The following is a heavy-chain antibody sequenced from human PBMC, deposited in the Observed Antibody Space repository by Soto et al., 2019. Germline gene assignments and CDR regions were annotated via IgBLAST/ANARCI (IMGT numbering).Heavy chain of an antibody. J-gene: IGHJ5*02. D-gene: IGHD6-13*01. CDR1: GFTFSSYA. V-gene: IGHV3-30-3*01. CDR3: ARGYSSSSGVFDP. Sequence: ESGGGVVQPGRSLRLSCAASGFTFSSYAMHWVRQAPGKGLEWVAVISYDGSNKYYADSVKGRFTISRDNSKNTLYLQMNSLRAEDTAVYYCARGYSSSSGVFDPWGQGTLVTVSS. CDR2: ISYDGSNK.